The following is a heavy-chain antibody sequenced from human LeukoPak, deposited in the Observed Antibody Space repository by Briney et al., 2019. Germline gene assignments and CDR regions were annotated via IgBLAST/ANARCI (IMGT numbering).Heavy chain of an antibody. V-gene: IGHV4-34*01. CDR1: GRSFSDYY. D-gene: IGHD6-19*01. J-gene: IGHJ6*03. CDR2: INHSGST. Sequence: SETLSLTCAVYGRSFSDYYWTWIRQPPGKGLEWIGEINHSGSTNYNPSLKSRVTISVDTSKNQLSLKLSSVTAADTAVYYCARGRIAVAGIISYYYYYMDVWGKGTTVTVSS. CDR3: ARGRIAVAGIISYYYYYMDV.